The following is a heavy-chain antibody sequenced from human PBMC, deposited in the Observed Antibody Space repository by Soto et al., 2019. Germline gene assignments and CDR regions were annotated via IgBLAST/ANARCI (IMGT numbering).Heavy chain of an antibody. CDR3: AAELYSGGSCCSFDI. V-gene: IGHV1-58*01. Sequence: QMQVVQSGPDVKQPGTSVKVSCKTSGFACSNSAVQWVRQARGQRLEWMGWIVVGSGSTNYEQRFQERVTITRDMSTSTVHMELSSLRSEDTAVYYCAAELYSGGSCCSFDIWGQGTMVTVSS. CDR1: GFACSNSA. D-gene: IGHD2-15*01. J-gene: IGHJ3*02. CDR2: IVVGSGST.